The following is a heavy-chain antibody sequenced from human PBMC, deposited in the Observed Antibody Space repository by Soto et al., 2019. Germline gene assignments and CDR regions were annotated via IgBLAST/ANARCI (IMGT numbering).Heavy chain of an antibody. CDR1: GFTFSNFG. CDR2: ISYDGNIK. V-gene: IGHV3-30*18. Sequence: QVQLVESGGGVVQPGRSLRLSCAASGFTFSNFGMHWVRQAPGKGLEWVASISYDGNIKYSADSVKGRFTISRDNSKNTLYLQMNSLRSEDTAVYYLAKFWGPVTAAVDDYWGQGTLVTVSS. CDR3: AKFWGPVTAAVDDY. J-gene: IGHJ4*02. D-gene: IGHD6-13*01.